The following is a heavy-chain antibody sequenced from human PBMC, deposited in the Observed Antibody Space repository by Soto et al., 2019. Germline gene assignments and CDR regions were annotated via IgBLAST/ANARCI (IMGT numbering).Heavy chain of an antibody. CDR1: GGSISSYY. V-gene: IGHV4-59*01. J-gene: IGHJ4*02. CDR3: ARRYGGNFDY. D-gene: IGHD3-16*01. CDR2: IYYSGST. Sequence: LSLTCSVSGGSISSYYWSWIRQPPGKGLEWIGYIYYSGSTNYNPSLKSRVTISVDTSKNQFSLKLSSVTAADTAVYYCARRYGGNFDYWGQGTLVTVSS.